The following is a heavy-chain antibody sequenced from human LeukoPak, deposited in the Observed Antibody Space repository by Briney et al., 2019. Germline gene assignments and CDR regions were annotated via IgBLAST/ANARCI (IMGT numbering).Heavy chain of an antibody. D-gene: IGHD5-18*01. CDR3: ARDSRGYSYGYDY. J-gene: IGHJ4*02. CDR1: GGSISSYY. Sequence: SETLSLTYTVSGGSISSYYWSWIRQPPGKGLEWIGYIYYSGSTNYNPSLKSRVTISVDTSKNQFSLKLSSVTAADTAVYYCARDSRGYSYGYDYWGQGTLVTVSS. CDR2: IYYSGST. V-gene: IGHV4-59*01.